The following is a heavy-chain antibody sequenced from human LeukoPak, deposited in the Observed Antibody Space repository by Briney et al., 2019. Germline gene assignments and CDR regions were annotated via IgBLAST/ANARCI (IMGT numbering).Heavy chain of an antibody. D-gene: IGHD1-26*01. CDR3: AREDEKVGARGIDY. J-gene: IGHJ4*02. CDR1: GYTFTGYY. V-gene: IGHV1-2*02. Sequence: ASVKVSCKASGYTFTGYYMHWVRQAPGQGLEWMGWINPNSGGTNYAQKFQGRVTMTRDTSISTAYMELSRLRSDDTAVYYCAREDEKVGARGIDYWGQGTLVTVSS. CDR2: INPNSGGT.